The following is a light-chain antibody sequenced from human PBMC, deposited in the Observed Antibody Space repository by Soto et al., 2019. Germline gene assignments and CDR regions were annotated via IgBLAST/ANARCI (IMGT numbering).Light chain of an antibody. Sequence: DIQLTQSPSSLSGSVGDRVTITCRASQTIHNYLNWYQQIPGKAPKLLMYAASNLRGGVPSRFSGGGSGTDFTLPINRLQPEDFATYYCQESFSPLYAFGQGTKVDIK. CDR3: QESFSPLYA. V-gene: IGKV1-39*01. CDR1: QTIHNY. J-gene: IGKJ2*01. CDR2: AAS.